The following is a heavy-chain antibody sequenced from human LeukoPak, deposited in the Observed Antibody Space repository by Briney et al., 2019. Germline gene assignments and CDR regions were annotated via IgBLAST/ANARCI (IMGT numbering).Heavy chain of an antibody. J-gene: IGHJ6*03. D-gene: IGHD4-17*01. CDR3: ARAPYGDYSGDYYYYYMDV. CDR2: INPSGGST. CDR1: GYTFTSYY. V-gene: IGHV1-46*01. Sequence: ASVKVSCKASGYTFTSYYMHWVRQAPGQGLEWMGIINPSGGSTSYAQKFQGRVTITADTSTSTAYMELSSLRSDDTAVYYCARAPYGDYSGDYYYYYMDVWGKGTTVTVSS.